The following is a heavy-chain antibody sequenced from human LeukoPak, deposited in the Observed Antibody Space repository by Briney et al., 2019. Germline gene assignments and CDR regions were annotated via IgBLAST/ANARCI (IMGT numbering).Heavy chain of an antibody. V-gene: IGHV4-39*07. CDR1: AGSISSSSYY. D-gene: IGHD3-10*01. CDR2: IYYSGST. Sequence: SETLSLTCTVSAGSISSSSYYWGWIRQPPGKGLEWIGSIYYSGSTYYNPSLKSRVTISVDTSKNQFSLKLSSVTAADTAVYYCARDSRAQWFGEYYYYYGMDVWGQGTTVTVSS. J-gene: IGHJ6*02. CDR3: ARDSRAQWFGEYYYYYGMDV.